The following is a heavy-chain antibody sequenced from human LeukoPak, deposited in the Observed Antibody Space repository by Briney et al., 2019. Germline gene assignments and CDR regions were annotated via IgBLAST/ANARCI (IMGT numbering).Heavy chain of an antibody. CDR3: ARAEAELVGFWFDP. CDR1: GYTFTSYG. Sequence: ASVKVSCKASGYTFTSYGISWVRQAPGQGFEWMGWISAYNGNTNYAQKLQGRVTMTTDTSTSTAYMELRSLRSGDTAVYYCARAEAELVGFWFDPWGQGTLVTVSS. J-gene: IGHJ5*02. V-gene: IGHV1-18*01. CDR2: ISAYNGNT. D-gene: IGHD3-10*01.